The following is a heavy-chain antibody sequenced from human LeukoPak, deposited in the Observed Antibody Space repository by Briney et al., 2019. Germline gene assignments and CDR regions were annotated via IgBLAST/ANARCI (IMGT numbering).Heavy chain of an antibody. J-gene: IGHJ4*02. D-gene: IGHD4-11*01. CDR2: INPTGSST. V-gene: IGHV1-46*04. CDR3: AKADDYSFDY. Sequence: ASVKVSCKASGYTFTSRWMHWVRQAPGQGPEWLGVINPTGSSTSYAHKLQGRVTMTRDTSTSTDYMELRSLRSDDTAVYYCAKADDYSFDYWGQGTLVTVSS. CDR1: GYTFTSRW.